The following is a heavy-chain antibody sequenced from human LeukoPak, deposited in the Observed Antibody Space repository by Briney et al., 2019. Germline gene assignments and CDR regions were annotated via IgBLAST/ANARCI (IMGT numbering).Heavy chain of an antibody. CDR3: ARSVLRWNDYYEVFDY. J-gene: IGHJ4*02. V-gene: IGHV3-48*03. Sequence: GRSLRLSCAASGFTFSSYEMNWVRQAPGEGLEWVSYISSSGSTIYYADSVKGRFTISRDNAKNSLYLQMNSLRAEDTAVYYCARSVLRWNDYYEVFDYWGQGTLVTVSS. CDR2: ISSSGSTI. CDR1: GFTFSSYE. D-gene: IGHD1-1*01.